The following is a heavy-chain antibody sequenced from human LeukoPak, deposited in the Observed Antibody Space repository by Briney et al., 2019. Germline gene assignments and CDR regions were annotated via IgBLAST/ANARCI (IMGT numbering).Heavy chain of an antibody. Sequence: ASVKVSCKASGYTFTGYYMHWVRQAPGQGLEWMGWINPNSGGTNYAQKFQGRVTMTRDTSISTAYMELSRLRSDDTAVYYCARERVYGGRGAPTIGYWGQGTLVTVSS. J-gene: IGHJ4*02. CDR1: GYTFTGYY. CDR3: ARERVYGGRGAPTIGY. V-gene: IGHV1-2*02. CDR2: INPNSGGT. D-gene: IGHD5/OR15-5a*01.